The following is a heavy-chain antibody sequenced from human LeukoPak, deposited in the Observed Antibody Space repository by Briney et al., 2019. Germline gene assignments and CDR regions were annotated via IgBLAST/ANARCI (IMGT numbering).Heavy chain of an antibody. Sequence: GGSLRLSCAAAGFTFSSHWMYWVRQAPGKGLVWVSRISGDGSSTSYADSVKGRFTISRDNAKNTLYLQMNSLRADDTAVYYCARCSTSCYDIWGQGTMVSVSS. CDR2: ISGDGSST. CDR3: ARCSTSCYDI. CDR1: GFTFSSHW. V-gene: IGHV3-74*01. D-gene: IGHD2-2*01. J-gene: IGHJ3*02.